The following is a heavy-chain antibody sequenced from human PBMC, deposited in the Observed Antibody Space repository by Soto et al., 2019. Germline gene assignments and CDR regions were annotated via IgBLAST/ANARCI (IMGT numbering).Heavy chain of an antibody. D-gene: IGHD3-3*01. CDR1: GFTFSSYG. CDR2: IWYDGINK. J-gene: IGHJ3*02. V-gene: IGHV3-33*01. CDR3: ARDRGGFWIGAPDAFDI. Sequence: PGGSLRLSCAASGFTFSSYGIHWVRQAPCKGLEWLAVIWYDGINKYYADSVKRRFTISRDNSKNTLYLQMNSLRAEDTAVYYCARDRGGFWIGAPDAFDISGQGTIVTVS.